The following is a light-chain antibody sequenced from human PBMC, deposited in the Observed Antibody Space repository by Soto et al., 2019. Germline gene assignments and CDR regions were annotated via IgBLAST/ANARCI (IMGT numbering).Light chain of an antibody. J-gene: IGKJ1*01. CDR1: QSVSSTY. CDR3: QQYVSSPWT. V-gene: IGKV3-20*01. Sequence: EIVLTQSPGTLSLSPGDRATLSCRASQSVSSTYLAWYQQKPGLAPRLLIYATSNRATGIPDRFSGSGSETDVTLTSTRLEPEDFAVYYGQQYVSSPWTFGRGTKVEIK. CDR2: ATS.